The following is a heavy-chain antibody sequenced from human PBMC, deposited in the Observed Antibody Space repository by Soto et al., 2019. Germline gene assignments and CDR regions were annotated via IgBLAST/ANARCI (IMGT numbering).Heavy chain of an antibody. Sequence: GGSLRLSCAASGFTFDDYAMHWVRQAPGKGLEWVSLISGDGGSTYYADSVKGRFTISRDNSKNSLYLQMNSLRTEDTALYYCAKDKRIVGASRGCYYGMDVWGQGTTVTVSS. D-gene: IGHD1-26*01. CDR1: GFTFDDYA. CDR2: ISGDGGST. J-gene: IGHJ6*02. V-gene: IGHV3-43*02. CDR3: AKDKRIVGASRGCYYGMDV.